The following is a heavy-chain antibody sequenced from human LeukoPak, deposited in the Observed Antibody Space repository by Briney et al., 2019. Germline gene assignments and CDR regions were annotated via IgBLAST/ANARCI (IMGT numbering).Heavy chain of an antibody. J-gene: IGHJ4*02. D-gene: IGHD6-6*01. CDR3: ARARSMAAIPFDY. CDR1: GGSFSGYY. V-gene: IGHV4-34*01. CDR2: INHSGST. Sequence: PSETLSLTCAVYGGSFSGYYWSWIRQPPGEGLEWIGEINHSGSTNYNPSLKSRVTISVDTSKNQFSLKLSSVTAADTAVYYCARARSMAAIPFDYWGQGTLVTVSS.